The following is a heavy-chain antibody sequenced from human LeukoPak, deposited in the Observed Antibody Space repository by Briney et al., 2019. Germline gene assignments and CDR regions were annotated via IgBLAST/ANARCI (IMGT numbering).Heavy chain of an antibody. V-gene: IGHV1-8*01. Sequence: ASVKVSCKASGYSFTSYDISWVRQATGQGLEWMGWMNPNRGNTGYAQKFQGRVTWTRNTSISTAYMELTNLRSEDTAIYYCARLSQTPDYYTLGGYYYLGYWGQGTPVTVSS. CDR1: GYSFTSYD. J-gene: IGHJ4*02. CDR3: ARLSQTPDYYTLGGYYYLGY. CDR2: MNPNRGNT. D-gene: IGHD2-21*02.